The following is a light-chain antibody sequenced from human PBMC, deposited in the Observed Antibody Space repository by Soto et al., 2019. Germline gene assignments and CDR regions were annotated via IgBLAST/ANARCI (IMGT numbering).Light chain of an antibody. CDR1: SSDIGPYKY. J-gene: IGLJ2*01. V-gene: IGLV2-14*03. CDR3: SSYTSIIAVV. CDR2: DVT. Sequence: QSALTQPASVSGSPGQSITISCTGTSSDIGPYKYVSWYQQHPGKAPKLLIYDVTNRPSGVSDRFSGSKSGRTASLTISGLQAEDEADYYCSSYTSIIAVVFGGGTKITVL.